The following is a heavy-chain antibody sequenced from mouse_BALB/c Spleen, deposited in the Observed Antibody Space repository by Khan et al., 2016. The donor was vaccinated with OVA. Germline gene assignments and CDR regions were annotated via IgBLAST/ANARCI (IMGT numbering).Heavy chain of an antibody. CDR3: TRDKYYCCYLDY. CDR2: ISYDGSN. D-gene: IGHD1-2*01. CDR1: GYSITSGYY. Sequence: VQLKESGPGLVKPSQSLSLTCSVTGYSITSGYYWNWIRQFPGNKLEWMGYISYDGSNNYNPSLKNRISITRDTSENQFFLTLNSVTTEDTATYYCTRDKYYCCYLDYWGQGTLVTVSA. J-gene: IGHJ3*01. V-gene: IGHV3-6*02.